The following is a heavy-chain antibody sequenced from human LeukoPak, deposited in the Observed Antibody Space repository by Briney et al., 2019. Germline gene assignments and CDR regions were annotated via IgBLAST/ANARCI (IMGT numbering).Heavy chain of an antibody. J-gene: IGHJ4*02. D-gene: IGHD6-13*01. Sequence: SETLSLTCTVSGGSISSYYWSWIRQPPGKGLEWIGYIYYSGSTNYNPSLKSRVTISVDTSKNQFSLKLSSVTAADTAVYYCARQVSSSWYLLFDYWGQGTLVTVSS. CDR3: ARQVSSSWYLLFDY. V-gene: IGHV4-59*08. CDR1: GGSISSYY. CDR2: IYYSGST.